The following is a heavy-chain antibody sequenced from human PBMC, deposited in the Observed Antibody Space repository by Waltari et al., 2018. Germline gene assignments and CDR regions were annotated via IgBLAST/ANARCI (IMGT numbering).Heavy chain of an antibody. Sequence: QVQLVESGGGVVQPGGSLSLSCAASGFTFINYGLHWVRQAPGKGLEWVAFIRYDGSNRFYADSVKGRFTISRDDSKKTLNLQMNSLRAEDTAVYYCAKWELGAFDIWGQGTMVTVS. J-gene: IGHJ3*02. D-gene: IGHD1-26*01. CDR1: GFTFINYG. CDR2: IRYDGSNR. CDR3: AKWELGAFDI. V-gene: IGHV3-30*02.